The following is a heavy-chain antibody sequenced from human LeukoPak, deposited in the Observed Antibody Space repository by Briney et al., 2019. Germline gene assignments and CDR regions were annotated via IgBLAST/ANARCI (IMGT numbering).Heavy chain of an antibody. J-gene: IGHJ3*02. Sequence: ASVKVSCKASGYTFTSYGISWVRQAPGQGLEWMGWISAYNGNTKYAQKLQGRVTMTTDTSTSTAYMELRSLRSDDTAVYYCARVHQLLDAFDIWGQGTMVTVSS. CDR2: ISAYNGNT. CDR3: ARVHQLLDAFDI. D-gene: IGHD2-2*01. V-gene: IGHV1-18*01. CDR1: GYTFTSYG.